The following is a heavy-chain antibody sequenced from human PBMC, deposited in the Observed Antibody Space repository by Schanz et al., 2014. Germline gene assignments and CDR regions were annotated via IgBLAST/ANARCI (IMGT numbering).Heavy chain of an antibody. CDR1: GGPFSGYF. CDR2: IHHSGSI. CDR3: ARGEWSTSQFDY. J-gene: IGHJ4*01. V-gene: IGHV4-34*01. D-gene: IGHD2-2*01. Sequence: QVQLQQWGAGLLKPSETLSLTCAVYGGPFSGYFWSWIRQSPGKGLQWIGEIHHSGSIIYNPSLRSGVTISMDTSKNQFFLKVPSVTAADTAVYYCARGEWSTSQFDYWGHGTLVTVSS.